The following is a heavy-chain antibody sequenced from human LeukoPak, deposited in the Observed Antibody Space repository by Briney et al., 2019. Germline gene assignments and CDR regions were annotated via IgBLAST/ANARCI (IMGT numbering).Heavy chain of an antibody. CDR2: IKEDGSVT. D-gene: IGHD4-11*01. Sequence: PAGSLRLSCVGSGFTFSWFWMNWVRQVPGKGLEWLANIKEDGSVTTHVESVKGRFTISRDNAGNVLYLQMNSLRVEDTGIYYCARGRPTPVTDYWGQGILVTVSS. J-gene: IGHJ4*02. V-gene: IGHV3-7*04. CDR3: ARGRPTPVTDY. CDR1: GFTFSWFW.